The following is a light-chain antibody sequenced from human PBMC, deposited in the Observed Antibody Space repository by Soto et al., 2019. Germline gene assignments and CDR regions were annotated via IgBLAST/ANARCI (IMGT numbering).Light chain of an antibody. CDR1: QSISSN. Sequence: IVMTQTPATLSVSPGERATLXXXASQSISSNLAWFQQKSGQAPRLLIYGASNRAAGIPARFSGSGSGTDFTLTISSLEPEDFAVYYCQQRSNWPLTFAQGTRLEI. V-gene: IGKV3-11*01. CDR2: GAS. J-gene: IGKJ5*01. CDR3: QQRSNWPLT.